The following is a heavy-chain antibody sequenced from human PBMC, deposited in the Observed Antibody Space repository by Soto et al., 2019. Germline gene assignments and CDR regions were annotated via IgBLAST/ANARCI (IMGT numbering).Heavy chain of an antibody. CDR2: IYYSGST. Sequence: QLQLQESGPGLVKPSETLSLTCTVSGGSISSRGYYWGWIRQPPGKGLEWIGTIYYSGSTYYNPSLKSRVTISVDTTKNQFSLKLSSVTAADTAVYYCATSDWFDPWGQGTLVTVS. D-gene: IGHD2-2*01. CDR1: GGSISSRGYY. J-gene: IGHJ5*02. CDR3: ATSDWFDP. V-gene: IGHV4-39*01.